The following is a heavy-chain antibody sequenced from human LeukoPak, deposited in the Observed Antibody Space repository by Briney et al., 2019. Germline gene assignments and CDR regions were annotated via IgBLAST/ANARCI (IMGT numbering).Heavy chain of an antibody. CDR3: ARDRGRYDSSGYYYEGYFDY. CDR2: ISYDGSKK. J-gene: IGHJ4*02. V-gene: IGHV3-33*05. CDR1: GFTFSRSG. Sequence: RRSLRVSCAASGFTFSRSGMHCVRQGPGKGLECVAAISYDGSKKYYACSVKSRVTLSRDNSKNTLYLQMNSLRDEDTAVYYCARDRGRYDSSGYYYEGYFDYWGQGTLVTVSS. D-gene: IGHD3-22*01.